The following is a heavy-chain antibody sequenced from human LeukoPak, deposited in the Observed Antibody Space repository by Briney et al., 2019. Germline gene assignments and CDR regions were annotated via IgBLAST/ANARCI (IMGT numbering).Heavy chain of an antibody. CDR2: IFHSGST. D-gene: IGHD5-12*01. CDR3: ARSSLASYGGYTIHRRQIEYREEHNWFDP. V-gene: IGHV4-4*02. CDR1: SGSIFSSNW. J-gene: IGHJ5*02. Sequence: PSGTLSLTCAVSSGSIFSSNWWSWVRQPPGKGLEWIGQIFHSGSTTYSPSLKSRVTISVDKSKNQFSLRLTSVTAADTAVYYCARSSLASYGGYTIHRRQIEYREEHNWFDPWGQGTLVTVSS.